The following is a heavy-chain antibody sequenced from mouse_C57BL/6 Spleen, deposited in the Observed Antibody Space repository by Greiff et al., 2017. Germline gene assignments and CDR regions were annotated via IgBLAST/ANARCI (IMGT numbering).Heavy chain of an antibody. V-gene: IGHV1-72*01. CDR2: IDPNSGGT. J-gene: IGHJ1*03. CDR1: GYTFTSYW. Sequence: QQSCTASGYTFTSYWMHWVKQRPGRGLEWIGRIDPNSGGTKYNEKFKSKATLTVDKPSSTAYMQLSSLTSEDSAVYYCARSGYYGSSLYFDVWGTGTTVTVSS. CDR3: ARSGYYGSSLYFDV. D-gene: IGHD1-1*01.